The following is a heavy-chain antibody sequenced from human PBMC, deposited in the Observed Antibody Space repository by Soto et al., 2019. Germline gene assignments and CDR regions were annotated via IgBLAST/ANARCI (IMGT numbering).Heavy chain of an antibody. CDR3: ARLRIVGATIAY. D-gene: IGHD1-26*01. CDR1: GGSISSSSYY. Sequence: QLQLQESGPGLVKPSETLSLTCTVSGGSISSSSYYWGWIRQPPGKGLEWIGSIYYSGSTYYNPSLKSRVTISVDTSKNQFSLKLSSVTAADTAVYYCARLRIVGATIAYWGQGTLVTVSS. CDR2: IYYSGST. V-gene: IGHV4-39*01. J-gene: IGHJ4*02.